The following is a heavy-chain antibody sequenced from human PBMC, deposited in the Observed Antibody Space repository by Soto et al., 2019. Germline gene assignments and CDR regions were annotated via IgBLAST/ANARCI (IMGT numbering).Heavy chain of an antibody. CDR2: INHSGNT. Sequence: QVQLQQWGAGLLKPSETLSLTCTVYGGSFSTYYWSWIRQPPVKGLEWIGEINHSGNTNYNPSLMGRVTMSFDTSKNQFSLKLSSVTAADTAVYYCTGPYPYYFDSWGQGTLVTVSS. V-gene: IGHV4-34*01. CDR3: TGPYPYYFDS. J-gene: IGHJ4*02. CDR1: GGSFSTYY.